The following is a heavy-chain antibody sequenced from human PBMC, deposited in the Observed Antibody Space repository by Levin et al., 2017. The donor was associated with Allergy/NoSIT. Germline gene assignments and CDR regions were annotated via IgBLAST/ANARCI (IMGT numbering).Heavy chain of an antibody. Sequence: GGSLRLSCAASGFTVSSNYMSWVRQAPGKGLEWVSVIYSGGSTYYADSVKGRFTISRDNSKNTLYLQMNSLRAEDTAVYYCARTGGGGSQRAYFQHWGQGTLVTVSS. CDR1: GFTVSSNY. CDR2: IYSGGST. J-gene: IGHJ1*01. D-gene: IGHD2-15*01. V-gene: IGHV3-53*01. CDR3: ARTGGGGSQRAYFQH.